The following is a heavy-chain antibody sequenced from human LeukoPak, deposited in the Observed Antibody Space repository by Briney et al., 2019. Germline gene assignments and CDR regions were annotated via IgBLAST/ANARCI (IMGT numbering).Heavy chain of an antibody. CDR2: MNPNSGNT. J-gene: IGHJ3*02. V-gene: IGHV1-8*02. D-gene: IGHD5-12*01. CDR1: GGTFSSYA. CDR3: ARVKGYTKRDI. Sequence: ASVKVSCKASGGTFSSYAISWVRQATGQGLEWMGWMNPNSGNTGYAQKFQGRVTMTRNTSISTAYTELSSLRSEDTAVYYCARVKGYTKRDIWGQGTMVTVSS.